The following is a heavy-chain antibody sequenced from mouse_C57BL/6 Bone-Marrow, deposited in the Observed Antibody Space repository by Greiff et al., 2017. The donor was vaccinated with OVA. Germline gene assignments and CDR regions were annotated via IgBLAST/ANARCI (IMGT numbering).Heavy chain of an antibody. V-gene: IGHV5-6*01. CDR1: GFTFSSYG. CDR2: ISSGGSYT. CDR3: ARKTVVAKKDD. D-gene: IGHD1-1*01. Sequence: EVMLVESGGDLVKPGGSLKLSCAASGFTFSSYGMSWVRQTPDKRLEWVATISSGGSYTYYPDSVKGRFTISRDNAKNTLYLQMSSLKSEDTAMYYCARKTVVAKKDDWGQGTLVTVSA. J-gene: IGHJ3*01.